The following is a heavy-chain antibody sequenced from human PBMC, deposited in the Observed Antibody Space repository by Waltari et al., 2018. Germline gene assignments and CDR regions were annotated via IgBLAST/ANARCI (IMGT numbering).Heavy chain of an antibody. CDR1: GFTFSSYW. D-gene: IGHD2-2*01. CDR2: IYSDGSST. CDR3: AAGSSTSCYYA. V-gene: IGHV3-74*01. Sequence: EVQLVESGGGLVQPGGSLRLSCAASGFTFSSYWMHWVRQAPGKGLVWFSRIYSDGSSTNYADSVKGRFTISRDNAKNTLYLQMNSLRVEDTAVYYCAAGSSTSCYYAWGQGTLVTVSS. J-gene: IGHJ5*02.